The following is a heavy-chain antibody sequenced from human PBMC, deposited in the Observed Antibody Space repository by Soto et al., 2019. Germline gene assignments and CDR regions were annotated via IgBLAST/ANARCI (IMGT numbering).Heavy chain of an antibody. J-gene: IGHJ4*02. Sequence: QVQLVQSGAEVKRPGSSVKVSCKASGDTFSFYSINWVRQAPGLGLEWMGRVNPILSLSNYAQRFQGRVTMTAEKSTRTSYMVISSLRSEDTAIYYGATSYGSGYRAFDYWGQGAQVIVSS. V-gene: IGHV1-69*02. CDR3: ATSYGSGYRAFDY. CDR2: VNPILSLS. D-gene: IGHD3-10*01. CDR1: GDTFSFYS.